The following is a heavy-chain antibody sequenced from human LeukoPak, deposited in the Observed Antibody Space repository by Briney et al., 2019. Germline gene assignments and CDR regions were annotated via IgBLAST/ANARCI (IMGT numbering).Heavy chain of an antibody. J-gene: IGHJ4*02. CDR2: INSDGYSI. CDR1: GFTFSSYW. D-gene: IGHD6-19*01. CDR3: ARAIAEAGTDS. V-gene: IGHV3-74*01. Sequence: GGTLRLSCAASGFTFSSYWMHWVRQAPGKGPVWLARINSDGYSISYADSVKGRFTISRDNTKKTLYLQMNTLRAEDTAMYYCARAIAEAGTDSWGQGTLVTVSS.